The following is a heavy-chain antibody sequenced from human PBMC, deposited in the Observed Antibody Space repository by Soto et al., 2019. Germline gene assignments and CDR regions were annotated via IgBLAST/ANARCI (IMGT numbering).Heavy chain of an antibody. CDR2: ISSSSSYI. V-gene: IGHV3-21*01. J-gene: IGHJ4*02. CDR3: ARVAYYYDSSGYYYETLALYYFDY. D-gene: IGHD3-22*01. CDR1: GFTFSSYS. Sequence: GGSLRLSCAASGFTFSSYSMNWVRQAPGKGLEWVSSISSSSSYIYYADSEKGRFTISRDNAKNSLYLQMNSLRAEDTAVYYCARVAYYYDSSGYYYETLALYYFDYWGQGTLVTVS.